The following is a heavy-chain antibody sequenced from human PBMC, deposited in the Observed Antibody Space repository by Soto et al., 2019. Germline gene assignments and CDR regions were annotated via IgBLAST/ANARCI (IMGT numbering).Heavy chain of an antibody. J-gene: IGHJ6*02. V-gene: IGHV6-1*01. CDR1: GDSVSSNSAA. CDR3: ARGQYSSGWDYYYSGMDV. Sequence: SQTLSLTCAISGDSVSSNSAAWNWIRQSPSRGLEWLGRTYYRSKWYNDYAVSVKSRITINPDTSKNQFSLQLNSVTPEDTAVYYCARGQYSSGWDYYYSGMDVWGQGNTVTVSS. D-gene: IGHD6-19*01. CDR2: TYYRSKWYN.